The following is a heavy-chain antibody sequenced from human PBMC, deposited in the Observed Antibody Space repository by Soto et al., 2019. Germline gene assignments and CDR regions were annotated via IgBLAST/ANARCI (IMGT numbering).Heavy chain of an antibody. V-gene: IGHV4-39*01. CDR1: GGSISSSSYY. CDR2: IYYSGST. J-gene: IGHJ5*02. Sequence: QLQLQESGPGLVKPSETLSLTCTVSGGSISSSSYYWGWIRQPPGKGLEWIGSIYYSGSTYYNPSLKSRVTISVDTSKNQFSLKLSSVTAADTAVYYCARHAIQNWFDPWGQGTLVTVSS. CDR3: ARHAIQNWFDP. D-gene: IGHD1-1*01.